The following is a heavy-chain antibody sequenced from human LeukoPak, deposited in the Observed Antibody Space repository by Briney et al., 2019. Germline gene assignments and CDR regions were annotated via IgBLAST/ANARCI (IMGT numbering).Heavy chain of an antibody. Sequence: SETLSLTCTVSGGSISSGSYYWSWIRQPAGKGLEWIGRIYTSGSTNYNPSLKSRVTISVDTSKNQFSLKLSSVTAADTAVYYCAGDGFWGYCSGGSCYSDYYYYMDVWGKGTTVTVSS. CDR3: AGDGFWGYCSGGSCYSDYYYYMDV. D-gene: IGHD2-15*01. V-gene: IGHV4-61*02. CDR1: GGSISSGSYY. CDR2: IYTSGST. J-gene: IGHJ6*03.